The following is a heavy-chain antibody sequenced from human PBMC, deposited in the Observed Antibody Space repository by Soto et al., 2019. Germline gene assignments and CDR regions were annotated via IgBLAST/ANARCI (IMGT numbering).Heavy chain of an antibody. Sequence: QVQLVESGGGVVQPRRSLRLSCAASGFTFSSYGMHWVRQAPGKGLEWVAVIWYDGSNKYYADSVKGRFTISRDNSKNTLYLQMNSLRAEDTAVYYCARAVQSGLGGWFDPWGQGTLVTVSS. D-gene: IGHD1-1*01. V-gene: IGHV3-33*01. J-gene: IGHJ5*02. CDR1: GFTFSSYG. CDR3: ARAVQSGLGGWFDP. CDR2: IWYDGSNK.